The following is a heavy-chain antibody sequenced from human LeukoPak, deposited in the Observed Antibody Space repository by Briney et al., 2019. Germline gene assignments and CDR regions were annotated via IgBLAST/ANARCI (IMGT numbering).Heavy chain of an antibody. J-gene: IGHJ4*02. V-gene: IGHV4-30-2*01. Sequence: SQTLSLTCTVSGGSISSGGYYWSWIRQPPGKGLEWIGYIYHSGSTYYNPSLQSRVTISVDRSKNQFSLKLSSVTAADTAVYYCARGRGIGVATITGDYWGQGTLVTVSS. CDR1: GGSISSGGYY. CDR2: IYHSGST. CDR3: ARGRGIGVATITGDY. D-gene: IGHD5-12*01.